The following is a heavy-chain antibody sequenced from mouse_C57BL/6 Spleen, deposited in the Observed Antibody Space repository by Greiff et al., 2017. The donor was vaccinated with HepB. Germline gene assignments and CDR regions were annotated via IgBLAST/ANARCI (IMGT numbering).Heavy chain of an antibody. CDR2: ISSGSSTI. J-gene: IGHJ1*03. D-gene: IGHD1-1*01. V-gene: IGHV5-17*01. CDR3: ARIYYGSSYSWYFDV. Sequence: DVKLVESGGGLVKPGGSLKLSCAASGFTFSDYGMHWVRQAPEKGLEWVAYISSGSSTIYYADTVKGRFTISRDNAKNTLFLQMTSLRSEDTAMYYCARIYYGSSYSWYFDVWGTGTTVTVSS. CDR1: GFTFSDYG.